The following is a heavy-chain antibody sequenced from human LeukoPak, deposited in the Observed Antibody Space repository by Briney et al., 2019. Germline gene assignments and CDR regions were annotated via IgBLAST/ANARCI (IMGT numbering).Heavy chain of an antibody. CDR2: FYFSGNT. V-gene: IGHV4-39*01. CDR1: GGSISSSFYY. D-gene: IGHD2-2*01. J-gene: IGHJ6*02. Sequence: SETLSLTCGVSGGSISSSFYYWGWIRQPPGKGLEWIGSFYFSGNTYYNPSLKSRVTISVDTSKNQFSLNLSSVTAADTAVYYCARGWVECSSTSCNTIYYYYGMDVWGQGTTVTVSS. CDR3: ARGWVECSSTSCNTIYYYYGMDV.